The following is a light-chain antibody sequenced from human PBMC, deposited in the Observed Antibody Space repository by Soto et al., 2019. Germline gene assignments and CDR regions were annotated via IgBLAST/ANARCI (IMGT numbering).Light chain of an antibody. V-gene: IGKV3-15*01. CDR1: QNVGNN. Sequence: EIVMTQSPATLSVSPGERATLSCRASQNVGNNLVWYQQKPGQAPRLLIYGASTRAAGIPDRFSGSGSGTEFTLTISSLQSEDFAVYYCQQRTHWPLSFGGGTKVDI. CDR3: QQRTHWPLS. J-gene: IGKJ4*01. CDR2: GAS.